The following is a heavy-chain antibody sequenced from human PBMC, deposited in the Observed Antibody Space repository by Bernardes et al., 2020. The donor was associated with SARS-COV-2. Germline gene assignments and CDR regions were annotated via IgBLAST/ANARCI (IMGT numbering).Heavy chain of an antibody. D-gene: IGHD5-12*01. CDR2: IYDGGSI. V-gene: IGHV4-59*01. J-gene: IGHJ6*04. CDR1: GDSISRYF. Sequence: SETLSLTCTVSGDSISRYFWTWVRQPPGKGLEFLSYIYDGGSIKYTPSLQSRATISVDTSKSQISLKLTSVTAADTAVYYCARLWLNRYYYYYAMDVWGYGTAVTVSS. CDR3: ARLWLNRYYYYYAMDV.